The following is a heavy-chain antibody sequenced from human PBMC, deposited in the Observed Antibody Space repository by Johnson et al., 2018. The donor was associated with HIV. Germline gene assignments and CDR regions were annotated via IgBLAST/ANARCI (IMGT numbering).Heavy chain of an antibody. Sequence: QVQLVESGGGVVQPGRSLKLSCAASEFTFSNYAMHWVRQAPGKGLEWVAVISYDRSNKYSADSVKARFTISRDNYKNTLYLQMNSLRAEDTAVYYCARGEDGVDAFDIWGQGTMVTVSS. CDR2: ISYDRSNK. D-gene: IGHD4-17*01. V-gene: IGHV3-30-3*01. CDR1: EFTFSNYA. J-gene: IGHJ3*02. CDR3: ARGEDGVDAFDI.